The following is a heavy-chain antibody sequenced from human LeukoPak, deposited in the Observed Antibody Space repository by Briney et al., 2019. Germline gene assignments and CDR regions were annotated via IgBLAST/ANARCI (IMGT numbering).Heavy chain of an antibody. CDR2: ISSDGGAT. CDR1: GFSFSSYA. D-gene: IGHD1-26*01. J-gene: IGHJ4*02. V-gene: IGHV3-23*01. Sequence: GGSLRLSCAASGFSFSSYAMSWVRQAPGKGLEWVSTISSDGGATYYADSVKGRFTISRDNSKNTLYLQMNSLRAEDTAVYYCAKRGQWELLNYFDYWGQGTLVTVSS. CDR3: AKRGQWELLNYFDY.